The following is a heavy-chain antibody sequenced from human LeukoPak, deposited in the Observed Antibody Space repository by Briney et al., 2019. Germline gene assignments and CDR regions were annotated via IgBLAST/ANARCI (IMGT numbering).Heavy chain of an antibody. V-gene: IGHV3-53*01. CDR3: ARTHLYYSSSHDWSDY. CDR2: IYSGGST. CDR1: GFTVSSNY. D-gene: IGHD6-13*01. J-gene: IGHJ4*02. Sequence: PGGSLRLSCAASGFTVSSNYMSWVRQAPGKGLEWVSVIYSGGSTYYAGSVKGRFTISRDNSKNTLYLQMNSLRAEDTAVYYCARTHLYYSSSHDWSDYWGQGTLVTVSS.